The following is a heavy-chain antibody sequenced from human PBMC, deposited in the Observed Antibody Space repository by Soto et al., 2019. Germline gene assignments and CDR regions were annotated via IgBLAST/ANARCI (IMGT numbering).Heavy chain of an antibody. V-gene: IGHV1-69*01. D-gene: IGHD6-6*01. CDR2: IIPIFGTA. Sequence: VQLVQSGAEVKKPGSSVKVSCKASGGTFSSYAISWVRQAPGQGLEWMGGIIPIFGTANYAQKFQGRVTITADESTSTAYMELSSLRSEDTAVYYCARGPWYSSSSIGYYYYGMDVWGQGTTVTVSS. CDR3: ARGPWYSSSSIGYYYYGMDV. CDR1: GGTFSSYA. J-gene: IGHJ6*02.